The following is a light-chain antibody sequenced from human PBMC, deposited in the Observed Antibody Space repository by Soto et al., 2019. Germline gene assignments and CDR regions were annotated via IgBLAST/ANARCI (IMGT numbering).Light chain of an antibody. V-gene: IGLV2-14*01. J-gene: IGLJ3*02. Sequence: QSVLTQPASVSGSPGQSITISCTGTSSDIGGYKYVSWYQQYPGKAPKLMIYEVSNRPSGVSNRFSGSKSGNTASLTISGLQAEDEADYYCSSHTTRNTWVFGGGTQLTVL. CDR2: EVS. CDR1: SSDIGGYKY. CDR3: SSHTTRNTWV.